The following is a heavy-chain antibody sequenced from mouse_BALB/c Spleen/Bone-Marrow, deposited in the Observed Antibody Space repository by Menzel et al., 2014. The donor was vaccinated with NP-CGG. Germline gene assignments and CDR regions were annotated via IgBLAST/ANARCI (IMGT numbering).Heavy chain of an antibody. CDR1: GFTFTDYY. J-gene: IGHJ1*01. CDR3: ARDNYDGSGYIWYFDV. CDR2: IRNKANGYTT. D-gene: IGHD1-1*01. Sequence: EVKLVESGGGLVQPGGSLRLSCATSGFTFTDYYMSWVRQPPGKALEWLGFIRNKANGYTTEYSVSVKGRITISRDNSQSILYLQMNSLRAEDSATYYCARDNYDGSGYIWYFDVWGAGTTVTVSS. V-gene: IGHV7-3*02.